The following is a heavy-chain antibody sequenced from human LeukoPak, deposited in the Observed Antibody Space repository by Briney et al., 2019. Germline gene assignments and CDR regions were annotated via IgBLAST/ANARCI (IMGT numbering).Heavy chain of an antibody. CDR2: INHSGST. CDR3: AGPGAGDLDY. CDR1: GGPFTTYH. D-gene: IGHD3-10*01. J-gene: IGHJ4*02. V-gene: IGHV4-34*01. Sequence: ASETLSLTCVVSGGPFTTYHWSWIRQPPGKGLEWIGEINHSGSTNYSPSLKSRVTLSVDLSKNQFSLKLNSVTAADTAVYYCAGPGAGDLDYWGQGTLVTVSS.